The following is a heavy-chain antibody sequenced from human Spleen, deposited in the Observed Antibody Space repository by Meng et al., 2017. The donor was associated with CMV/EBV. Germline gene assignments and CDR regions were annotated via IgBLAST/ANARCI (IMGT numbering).Heavy chain of an antibody. CDR3: ARGGGFLGSTSSWPYFDY. J-gene: IGHJ4*02. D-gene: IGHD6-13*01. V-gene: IGHV3-43D*03. CDR2: ISWDGGST. CDR1: GFTFDDYA. Sequence: GESLKISCAASGFTFDDYAMHWVRQAPGKGLEWVSLISWDGGSTYYADSVKGRFTISRDNSKNSLYLQMNSLRAEDTAIYYCARGGGFLGSTSSWPYFDYWGQGTLVTVSS.